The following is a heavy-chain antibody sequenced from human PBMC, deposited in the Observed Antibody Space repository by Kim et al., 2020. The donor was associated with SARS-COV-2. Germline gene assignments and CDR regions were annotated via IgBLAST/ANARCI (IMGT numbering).Heavy chain of an antibody. J-gene: IGHJ5*02. CDR3: ARGGNSWRFDP. Sequence: GGSLRLSCAASGFTFSFAWMGWVRQAPGKGLEWVAHINGDGGVKNYLDSVRGRFTISRDNAKNSLYLQMNVLRADDTAIYYCARGGNSWRFDPWGQGTLVSVSS. V-gene: IGHV3-7*03. CDR1: GFTFSFAW. CDR2: INGDGGVK. D-gene: IGHD6-13*01.